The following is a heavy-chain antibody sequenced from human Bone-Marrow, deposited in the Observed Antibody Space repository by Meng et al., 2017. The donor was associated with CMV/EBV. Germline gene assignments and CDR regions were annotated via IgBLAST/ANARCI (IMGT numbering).Heavy chain of an antibody. V-gene: IGHV4-34*01. Sequence: SETLSLTCAVYGGSFSGYYWSWTRQPPGKGLEWIGEINHSGSTNYNPSLKSRVTISVDTSKNQFSLKLSPVTAADTAVYYCARVKRFVVIAIRERLGAFDIWGQGTMVAVSS. CDR2: INHSGST. CDR1: GGSFSGYY. CDR3: ARVKRFVVIAIRERLGAFDI. J-gene: IGHJ3*02. D-gene: IGHD2-21*01.